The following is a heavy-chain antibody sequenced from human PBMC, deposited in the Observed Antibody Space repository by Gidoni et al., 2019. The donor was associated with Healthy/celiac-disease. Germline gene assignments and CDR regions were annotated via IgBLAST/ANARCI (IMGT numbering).Heavy chain of an antibody. CDR3: ARRNRGYGMDV. V-gene: IGHV4-39*01. Sequence: QLQLQESGPGLVKPSETLSLTCNVSGGSISSSSYYWGWIRQPPGKGLEWIWSIYYSGSNSYTPSLKSRVTISVDTSKNQFSLNLSSVTSADTAVYYCARRNRGYGMDVWGQGTTVTVSS. CDR2: IYYSGSN. J-gene: IGHJ6*02. CDR1: GGSISSSSYY.